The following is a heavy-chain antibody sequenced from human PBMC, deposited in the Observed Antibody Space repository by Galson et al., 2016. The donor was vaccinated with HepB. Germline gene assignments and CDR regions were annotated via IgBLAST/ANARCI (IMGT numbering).Heavy chain of an antibody. CDR2: INHTGNS. D-gene: IGHD6-19*01. CDR3: ARQEQWQNLFDY. CDR1: GFSFSNSG. V-gene: IGHV4-34*01. J-gene: IGHJ4*02. Sequence: LRLSCAASGFSFSNSGMSWVRQAPGRGLEWIGEINHTGNSNYHLPLKSRATISVDTSKNQFSLKLRSVTAADTAVYFCARQEQWQNLFDYWGQGILVTVSS.